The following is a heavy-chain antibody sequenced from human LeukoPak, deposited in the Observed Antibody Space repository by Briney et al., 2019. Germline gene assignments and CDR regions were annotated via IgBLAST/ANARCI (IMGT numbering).Heavy chain of an antibody. CDR1: GFTFSTYA. Sequence: GGSLRLSCAASGFTFSTYAIHWVRQAPGKGLEWVALISYDGTNEYYADSVKGRFTISRDNSKNTLYLQMSSLRADDTAVYYCAKPSGKMGPMGYFDYWGQGTLVTVSS. V-gene: IGHV3-30-3*02. CDR3: AKPSGKMGPMGYFDY. CDR2: ISYDGTNE. J-gene: IGHJ4*02. D-gene: IGHD1-26*01.